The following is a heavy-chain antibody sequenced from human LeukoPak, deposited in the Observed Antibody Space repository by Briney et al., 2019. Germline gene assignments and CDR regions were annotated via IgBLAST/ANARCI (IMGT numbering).Heavy chain of an antibody. CDR3: ARVNPITMIVVDPPPHWYFDL. J-gene: IGHJ2*01. CDR1: GGSISSSSYY. V-gene: IGHV4-39*07. D-gene: IGHD3-22*01. CDR2: IYYSGST. Sequence: SETLSLTCTVSGGSISSSSYYWGWIRQPPGKGLEWIGSIYYSGSTYYNPSLKSRVTISVDTSKNQFSLKLSSVTAADTAVYYCARVNPITMIVVDPPPHWYFDLWGRGTLVTVSS.